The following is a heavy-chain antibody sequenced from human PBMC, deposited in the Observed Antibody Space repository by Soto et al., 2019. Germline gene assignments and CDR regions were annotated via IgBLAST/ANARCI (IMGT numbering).Heavy chain of an antibody. J-gene: IGHJ3*02. Sequence: QVQLVESGGGVVQPGRSLRLSCAASGFTFSSYGMHWVRQAPGKGLEWVAVISYDGSNKYYADSVKGRFTISRDNSKKPLYLQMNSLRAEDTAVYYCAKDLDPHHDPFDIWGQGTMVTVSS. CDR1: GFTFSSYG. CDR2: ISYDGSNK. D-gene: IGHD1-1*01. CDR3: AKDLDPHHDPFDI. V-gene: IGHV3-30*18.